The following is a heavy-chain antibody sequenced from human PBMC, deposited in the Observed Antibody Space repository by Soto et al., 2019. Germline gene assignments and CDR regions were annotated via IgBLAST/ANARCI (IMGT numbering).Heavy chain of an antibody. CDR1: GYTFTSYG. V-gene: IGHV1-18*01. D-gene: IGHD3-16*01. Sequence: QVQLVQSGAEVKKPGASVKVSCKASGYTFTSYGISWVRQAPGQGLEWMGWINPYNGNTNYAQKLQGRVTMTTDTSTNTAYMELRSLISDDTAVYYCERDWFGIDYWGQGTLVTVSS. CDR2: INPYNGNT. J-gene: IGHJ4*02. CDR3: ERDWFGIDY.